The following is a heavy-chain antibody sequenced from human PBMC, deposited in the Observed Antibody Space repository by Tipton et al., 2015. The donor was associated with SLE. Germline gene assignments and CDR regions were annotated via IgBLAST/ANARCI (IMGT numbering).Heavy chain of an antibody. CDR1: GYSLTNYW. CDR2: SYHGDSDT. V-gene: IGHV5-51*03. J-gene: IGHJ4*02. D-gene: IGHD5-18*01. CDR3: TSGEYSYGYDY. Sequence: QLVQSGADVKKPGESLKISCKGSGYSLTNYWIGWVRQMPGKGLEWMGISYHGDSDTRYSPSFQGRDTISADKSISTAYLQWSSLKASDTAMYYCTSGEYSYGYDYWGQGTLVTVSS.